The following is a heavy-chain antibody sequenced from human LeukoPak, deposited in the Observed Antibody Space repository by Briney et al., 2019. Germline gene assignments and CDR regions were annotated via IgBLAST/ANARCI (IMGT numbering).Heavy chain of an antibody. V-gene: IGHV1-8*01. J-gene: IGHJ6*03. D-gene: IGHD3-3*01. CDR3: ARHHSNDFWSGSGPLYYMDV. Sequence: ASVRVSCKASGYTFTSYDINWVRQATGQGLEWMGWMNPNSGNTNYAQKFQGRVTMTRDTSISTAYMELSRLRSDDTAVYYCARHHSNDFWSGSGPLYYMDVWGKGTTVTVSS. CDR1: GYTFTSYD. CDR2: MNPNSGNT.